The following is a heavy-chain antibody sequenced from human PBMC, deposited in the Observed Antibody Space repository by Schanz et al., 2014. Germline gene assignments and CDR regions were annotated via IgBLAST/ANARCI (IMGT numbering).Heavy chain of an antibody. Sequence: VQLVESGGGLVKPGGSLRLSCAASGFTVTSYYMSWVRQAPGKGLEWVSVIYSGDNTYYADSVKGRFTISRDNSKNTVYLQMNSLRAEDTAVYYCRLWFGELYYGMDVWGQGTTVTVSS. CDR2: IYSGDNT. J-gene: IGHJ6*02. D-gene: IGHD3-10*01. CDR3: RLWFGELYYGMDV. V-gene: IGHV3-53*01. CDR1: GFTVTSYY.